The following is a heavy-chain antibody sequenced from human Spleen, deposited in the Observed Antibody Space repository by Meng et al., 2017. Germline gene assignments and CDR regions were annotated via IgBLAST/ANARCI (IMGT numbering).Heavy chain of an antibody. CDR3: ATDRGGAPFDY. CDR1: GFTFSSYG. Sequence: QVQLVESGGGVVQPGRSLRLSCAASGFTFSSYGMHWVRQAPDKGLEWVAVIWSKGNTKDYADSVKGRFTISRDNSKNTLYLQMDSLRVEDTAVYYCATDRGGAPFDYWGQGTLVTVSS. V-gene: IGHV3-33*08. D-gene: IGHD2-15*01. CDR2: IWSKGNTK. J-gene: IGHJ4*02.